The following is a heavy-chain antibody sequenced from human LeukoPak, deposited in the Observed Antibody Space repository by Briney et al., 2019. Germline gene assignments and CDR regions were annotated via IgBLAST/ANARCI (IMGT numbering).Heavy chain of an antibody. J-gene: IGHJ4*02. CDR1: GFTFCIYG. CDR2: IRYDGSKK. CDR3: AKDYNRAYYYGSGFDY. V-gene: IGHV3-30*02. D-gene: IGHD3-10*01. Sequence: GGSLRLSRAASGFTFCIYGMNWVRQAPGRGLERGAFIRYDGSKKYSADSVKGRFTISRDNSKNTLYLQMNSLRAEDTAVYYCAKDYNRAYYYGSGFDYWGQGTLVTVSS.